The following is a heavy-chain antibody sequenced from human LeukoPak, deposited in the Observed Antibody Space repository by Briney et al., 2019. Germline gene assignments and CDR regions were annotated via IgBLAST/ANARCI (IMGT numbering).Heavy chain of an antibody. J-gene: IGHJ4*02. D-gene: IGHD4-23*01. Sequence: GGSLRLSCAASGFTVSSNYMSWVRQAPGKGLEWVSVIYSGGSTYYADSVKGRFTISRDNSKNTLYLQMNSLRAEDTAVYYCARDSKDYGGNGIDYWGQGTLVTVPS. CDR1: GFTVSSNY. CDR2: IYSGGST. V-gene: IGHV3-53*01. CDR3: ARDSKDYGGNGIDY.